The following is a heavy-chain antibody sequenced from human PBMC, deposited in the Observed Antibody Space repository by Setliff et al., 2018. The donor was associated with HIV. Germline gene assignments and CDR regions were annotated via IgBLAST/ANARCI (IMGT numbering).Heavy chain of an antibody. CDR2: IYYSGST. Sequence: SETLSLTCTVSGGSISSSSYYWGWIRQPPGKGLEWIGSIYYSGSTYYNPSLKSRVTIAVDTSKNQFSLKLSSVTAADTAVYYCASPTSDLYSGSPEWGQGTLVTVSS. CDR3: ASPTSDLYSGSPE. D-gene: IGHD1-26*01. CDR1: GGSISSSSYY. V-gene: IGHV4-39*01. J-gene: IGHJ4*02.